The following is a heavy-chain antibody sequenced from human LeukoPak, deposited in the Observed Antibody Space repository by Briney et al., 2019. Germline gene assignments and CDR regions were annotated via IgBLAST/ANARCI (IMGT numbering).Heavy chain of an antibody. CDR1: GFTFSAHD. D-gene: IGHD2-21*01. J-gene: IGHJ4*02. CDR2: IGTDGDR. CDR3: AREGESFDH. V-gene: IGHV3-13*01. Sequence: GGSLRLSCAASGFTFSAHDMHWVRQPIGKGLEWVSGIGTDGDRYYSDSVKGRFTVTRENAKNSFFLQMNSLRAADTAVYYCAREGESFDHWGQGTLVTVSS.